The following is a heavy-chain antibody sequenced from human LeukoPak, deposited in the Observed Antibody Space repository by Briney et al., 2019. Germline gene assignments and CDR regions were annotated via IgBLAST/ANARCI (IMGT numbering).Heavy chain of an antibody. J-gene: IGHJ4*02. Sequence: KASETLSLTCTVSGGSISTTGYYWGWIRQPPGKGLEWIANIFYSGNTHYNPSLKSRVGISVDTSNNQFSLKLSSVTAADTAVYYCVRRRDYYDSSGYHVYLDYWGQGTLVTVSS. V-gene: IGHV4-39*01. D-gene: IGHD3-22*01. CDR1: GGSISTTGYY. CDR2: IFYSGNT. CDR3: VRRRDYYDSSGYHVYLDY.